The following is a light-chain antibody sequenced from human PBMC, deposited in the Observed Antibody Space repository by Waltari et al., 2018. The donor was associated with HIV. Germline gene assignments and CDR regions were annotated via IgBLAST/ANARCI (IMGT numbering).Light chain of an antibody. CDR2: RNN. J-gene: IGLJ2*01. CDR1: SSNIGSNY. Sequence: QSVLTQSPSASGTPGQRVTISCSGSSSNIGSNYVYWYQQLPGTAPKLLLYRNNQRPSWVPDRFSVSKSGTSASLAISGLRSEDEAHYYCATWTDSLSGVVFGGGTKLRVL. V-gene: IGLV1-47*01. CDR3: ATWTDSLSGVV.